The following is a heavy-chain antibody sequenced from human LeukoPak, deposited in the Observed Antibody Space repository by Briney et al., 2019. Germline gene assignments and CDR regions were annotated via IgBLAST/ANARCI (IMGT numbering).Heavy chain of an antibody. Sequence: SETLSLTCTVSGASISSGDYYWSWIRQSPGKGLEWIGYIYYSGSTSYNPSLKSRVTISVDTSKNQFSLKLTSVTAADTAVYYCARGPNYVWGSYRYFDYWGQGTLVPVSS. CDR1: GASISSGDYY. CDR2: IYYSGST. D-gene: IGHD3-16*02. J-gene: IGHJ4*02. CDR3: ARGPNYVWGSYRYFDY. V-gene: IGHV4-30-4*01.